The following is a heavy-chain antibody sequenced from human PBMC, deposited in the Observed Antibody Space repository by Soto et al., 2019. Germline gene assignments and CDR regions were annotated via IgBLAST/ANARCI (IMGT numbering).Heavy chain of an antibody. J-gene: IGHJ5*02. CDR1: GFTFSSYA. D-gene: IGHD6-13*01. V-gene: IGHV3-23*01. CDR2: ISASGGSP. CDR3: VRGGIPRIAQGGAPA. Sequence: PGGSLRLSCAASGFTFSSYAMSWVRQAPGKGLEWVSGISASGGSPYYADSVKGRFSISRDNYKNTLYLQMNSVTAEDTALYYCVRGGIPRIAQGGAPAWGQGTLVTVSS.